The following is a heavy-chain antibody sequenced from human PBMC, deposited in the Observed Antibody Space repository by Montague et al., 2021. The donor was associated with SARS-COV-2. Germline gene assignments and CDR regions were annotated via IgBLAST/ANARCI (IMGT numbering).Heavy chain of an antibody. V-gene: IGHV4-39*01. Sequence: SETLSLTCTVSGGSISNSSYFWTWIRQPAGKGLEWIGHIYYSGSTNYNPSLKSRVAISIDTSKNQSSLKLSSVTAADTAVYYCARLGGFGYLYWGQGTLVTVSS. J-gene: IGHJ4*02. CDR1: GGSISNSSYF. CDR2: IYYSGST. CDR3: ARLGGFGYLY. D-gene: IGHD2-15*01.